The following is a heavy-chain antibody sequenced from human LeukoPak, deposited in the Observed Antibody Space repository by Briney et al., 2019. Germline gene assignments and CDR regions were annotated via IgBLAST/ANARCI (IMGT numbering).Heavy chain of an antibody. CDR1: GYTFTGYA. Sequence: GASVKVSCKASGYTFTGYAMHWVRQAPGQRLEWMGWINAGNGNTKYSQRFQGRVTITRGTSASTAYIELSSLRSEDTAVYYCAPTRSGSYSLYYWGQGTLVTVSS. J-gene: IGHJ4*02. V-gene: IGHV1-3*01. CDR3: APTRSGSYSLYY. D-gene: IGHD1-26*01. CDR2: INAGNGNT.